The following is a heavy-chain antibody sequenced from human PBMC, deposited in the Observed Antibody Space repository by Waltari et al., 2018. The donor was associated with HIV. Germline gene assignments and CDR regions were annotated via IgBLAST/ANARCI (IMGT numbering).Heavy chain of an antibody. Sequence: QGQLVESGGGVVQPGGSLRLSCAASGFSFSISGMHWVRQAPGKGLEWVTFIRYDGNTKYYADSVKGRFTISRDNSKNTLYLQMSSLRAEDTAVYYCAKELRSGYSYYYYGMDVWGQGTTVTVS. CDR2: IRYDGNTK. CDR1: GFSFSISG. V-gene: IGHV3-30*02. D-gene: IGHD2-15*01. CDR3: AKELRSGYSYYYYGMDV. J-gene: IGHJ6*02.